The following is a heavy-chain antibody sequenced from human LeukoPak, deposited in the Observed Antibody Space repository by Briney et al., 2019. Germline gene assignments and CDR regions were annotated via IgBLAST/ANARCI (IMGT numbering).Heavy chain of an antibody. J-gene: IGHJ4*02. V-gene: IGHV3-66*01. Sequence: GGSLRLSCTASGFIVTNNYINWVRQAPGKGLEWVSVIYSGGSTYYADSVKGRFTISRDNSKNTLYLQMNSLRAEDTAVYYCARMSPSGGPKTHFDYWGQGTLVTVSS. CDR1: GFIVTNNY. D-gene: IGHD3-10*01. CDR2: IYSGGST. CDR3: ARMSPSGGPKTHFDY.